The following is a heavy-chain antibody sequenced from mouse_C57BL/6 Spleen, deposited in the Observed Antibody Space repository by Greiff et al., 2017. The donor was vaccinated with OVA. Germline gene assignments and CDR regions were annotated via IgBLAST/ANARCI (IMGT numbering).Heavy chain of an antibody. J-gene: IGHJ1*03. V-gene: IGHV2-2*01. CDR2: IWSGGST. CDR1: GFSLTSYG. CDR3: ARKKGYFDV. Sequence: VKLVESGPGLVQPSQSLSISCTVSGFSLTSYGVHWVRQSPGKGLEWLGVIWSGGSTAYNAAFISRLSISKDNSKSQVFFKMNSLQADDTAIYYCARKKGYFDVWGTGTTVTVSS.